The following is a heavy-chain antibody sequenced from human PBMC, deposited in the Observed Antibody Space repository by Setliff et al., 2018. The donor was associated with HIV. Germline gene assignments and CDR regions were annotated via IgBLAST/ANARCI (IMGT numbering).Heavy chain of an antibody. Sequence: SETLSLTCTVSGGSISGSVWSWIRQPPGKGLEFVGYIYYMGRTTYNPSLKSRLTISVDKSKSQFSLKVRSATAADTAVYYCARMDSSTWPDYYFYGMDVWGQGTTVTVSS. V-gene: IGHV4-59*01. CDR2: IYYMGRT. J-gene: IGHJ6*02. CDR1: GGSISGSV. CDR3: ARMDSSTWPDYYFYGMDV. D-gene: IGHD2-2*01.